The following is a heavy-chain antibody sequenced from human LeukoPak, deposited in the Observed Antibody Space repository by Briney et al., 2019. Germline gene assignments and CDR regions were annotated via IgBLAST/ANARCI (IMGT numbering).Heavy chain of an antibody. CDR2: INPNSGGT. CDR1: GYTFTGYY. D-gene: IGHD6-13*01. Sequence: ASVKVSCKASGYTFTGYYMHWVRQAPGQGLEWMGWINPNSGGTNYAQKFQGRVTITRDMSTSTAYMELSSLRSEDTAVYYCAAVRQGAAGGYYFDYWGQGTLVTVSS. V-gene: IGHV1-2*02. J-gene: IGHJ4*02. CDR3: AAVRQGAAGGYYFDY.